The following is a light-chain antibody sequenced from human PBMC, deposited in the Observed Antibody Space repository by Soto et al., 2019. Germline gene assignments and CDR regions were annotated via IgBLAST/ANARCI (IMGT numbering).Light chain of an antibody. J-gene: IGLJ3*02. V-gene: IGLV3-25*02. Sequence: SYELTQPPSVSVSPGQTARITCSGDTLPKKYVYWYQKKAGQAPLLVVYKDDERPSGIPERFSGSSSGSTVTLTISGVQAEDEADYYCQSAGPSVPFSWVFGGGTKLTVL. CDR3: QSAGPSVPFSWV. CDR1: TLPKKY. CDR2: KDD.